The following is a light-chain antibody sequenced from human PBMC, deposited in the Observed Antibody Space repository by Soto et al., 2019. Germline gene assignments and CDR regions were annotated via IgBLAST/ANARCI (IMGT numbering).Light chain of an antibody. V-gene: IGLV4-60*02. J-gene: IGLJ2*01. CDR2: LEGSGSY. CDR1: SGHSTYI. CDR3: ETWDTNVVV. Sequence: QSVLTQSSSASASLGSSVKLTCTLSSGHSTYIIAWHQQQPGKAPRYLMKLEGSGSYNKGSGIPDRFSGSSSGADRYRTISNLQFEDEADYYCETWDTNVVVFGGGTQLTVL.